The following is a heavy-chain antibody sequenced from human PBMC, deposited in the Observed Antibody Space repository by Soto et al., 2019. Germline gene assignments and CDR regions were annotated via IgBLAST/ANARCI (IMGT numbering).Heavy chain of an antibody. D-gene: IGHD6-19*01. CDR2: INPSGGST. J-gene: IGHJ6*02. V-gene: IGHV1-46*01. CDR3: ARDGYSSGWHAGGGSYGMDV. CDR1: GYTFTSYY. Sequence: GASVKVSCKASGYTFTSYYMHWVRQAPGQGLEWMGIINPSGGSTSYAQKFQGRVTMTRDTSTSTVYMELSSLRSEDTAVYYCARDGYSSGWHAGGGSYGMDVWGQGTTVTVSS.